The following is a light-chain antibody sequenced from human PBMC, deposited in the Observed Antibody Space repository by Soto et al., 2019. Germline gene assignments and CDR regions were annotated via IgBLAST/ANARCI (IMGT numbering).Light chain of an antibody. CDR2: KVS. J-gene: IGKJ2*01. Sequence: DVVVTQSPLSLHVTLGEPASISCRSSQSLVYRDGNTYLSWFHQRPGLSPRRLIYKVSNRDSGVPDRFSGSGSGTDFTLKISRVEAEDVGVYYCMQGTHWFTFGQGTKLEIK. V-gene: IGKV2-30*01. CDR1: QSLVYRDGNTY. CDR3: MQGTHWFT.